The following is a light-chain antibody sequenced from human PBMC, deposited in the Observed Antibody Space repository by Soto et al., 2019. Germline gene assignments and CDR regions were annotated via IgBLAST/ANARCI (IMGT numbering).Light chain of an antibody. J-gene: IGKJ2*01. CDR3: QQFATSPFT. CDR2: ATS. CDR1: ETIGRAY. Sequence: IVLTQSPGTLSLSPGERATVSCRASETIGRAYFAWYQHRPGRTPRLVLSATSNRAAGIPDRFGGSGSGADFTLTISGVEPEDFAVYYCQQFATSPFTLGQGTKLEI. V-gene: IGKV3-20*01.